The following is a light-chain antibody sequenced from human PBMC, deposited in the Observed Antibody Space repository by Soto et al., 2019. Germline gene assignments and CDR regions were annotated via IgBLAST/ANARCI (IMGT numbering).Light chain of an antibody. CDR2: DVS. CDR3: CSYVGGYSYV. J-gene: IGLJ1*01. CDR1: SSDVGDYNS. Sequence: QSVLTQPRSVSGSPGQSVTVSCIGTSSDVGDYNSVSWYQQHPGKAPKLMIYDVSKRPSGVPDRFSGSKSGNTASLTISGLQAEDKADYYCCSYVGGYSYVFGIGTKVTVL. V-gene: IGLV2-11*01.